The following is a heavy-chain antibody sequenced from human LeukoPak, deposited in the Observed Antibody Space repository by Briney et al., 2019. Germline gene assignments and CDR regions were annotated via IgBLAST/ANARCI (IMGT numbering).Heavy chain of an antibody. Sequence: GGSLRLSCAASGFTFSSYWLSWVRQAPGKGLEWVANIKQDGSEKYYVDSVKGRFTISRDNAKKALYLQMDSLRAEDTAVYYCARFRDPYYYDSSTSPGWFDPWGQGTLVTVSS. CDR3: ARFRDPYYYDSSTSPGWFDP. V-gene: IGHV3-7*01. CDR2: IKQDGSEK. D-gene: IGHD3-22*01. CDR1: GFTFSSYW. J-gene: IGHJ5*02.